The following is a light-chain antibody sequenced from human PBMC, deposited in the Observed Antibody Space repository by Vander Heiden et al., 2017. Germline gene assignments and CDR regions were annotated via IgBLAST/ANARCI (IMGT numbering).Light chain of an antibody. Sequence: EIVLTQSPGTLSLSPGEIATIPCRASKSVSNAYLGWYSQKPGQAPRLLIYATSARATGIPDRFSGSGCGTDFTLTVSRLEPEDFAVYYCQQYGASPLTFGPGTRVDIK. V-gene: IGKV3-20*01. J-gene: IGKJ3*01. CDR2: ATS. CDR3: QQYGASPLT. CDR1: KSVSNAY.